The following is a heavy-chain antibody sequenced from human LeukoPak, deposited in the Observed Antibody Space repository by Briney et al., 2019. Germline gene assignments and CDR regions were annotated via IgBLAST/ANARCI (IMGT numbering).Heavy chain of an antibody. V-gene: IGHV4-61*02. Sequence: PSETLSLTCTVSGGSISSGSYYWSWIRQPGGKGLEWIGRIYTSGSTNYNPSLKSRVTISVDTSKNQFSLKLSSVTAADTAVYYCARERDGYNWAYDAFDIWGQGTMVTLSS. CDR2: IYTSGST. CDR3: ARERDGYNWAYDAFDI. CDR1: GGSISSGSYY. D-gene: IGHD5-24*01. J-gene: IGHJ3*02.